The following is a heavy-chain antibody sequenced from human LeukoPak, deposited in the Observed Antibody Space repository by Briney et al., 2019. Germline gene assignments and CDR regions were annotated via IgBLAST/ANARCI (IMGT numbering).Heavy chain of an antibody. CDR3: ARRGGVPAARNWFDP. D-gene: IGHD2-2*01. CDR1: GGSISSYY. V-gene: IGHV4-38-2*02. Sequence: SETLSLTCTVSGGSISSYYWGWIRQPPGKGLEWIGGIYHSGSTYYNPSLKSRVTIPVDTSKNQFSLKLSSVTAADTAVYYCARRGGVPAARNWFDPWGQGTLVTVSS. CDR2: IYHSGST. J-gene: IGHJ5*02.